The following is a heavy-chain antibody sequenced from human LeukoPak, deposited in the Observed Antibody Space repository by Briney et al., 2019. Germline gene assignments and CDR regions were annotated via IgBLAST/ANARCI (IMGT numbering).Heavy chain of an antibody. V-gene: IGHV3-30*02. Sequence: PGGSLRLSCAASGFTFSSYGMHWVRQAPGKGLEWVAFIRYDGSNKYYADSVKGRFTISSDNSKNTLYLQMNSLRAEDTAVYYCAKPYYDYVWGSYRMGYYFDHWGQGTLVTVSS. J-gene: IGHJ4*02. CDR2: IRYDGSNK. D-gene: IGHD3-16*02. CDR1: GFTFSSYG. CDR3: AKPYYDYVWGSYRMGYYFDH.